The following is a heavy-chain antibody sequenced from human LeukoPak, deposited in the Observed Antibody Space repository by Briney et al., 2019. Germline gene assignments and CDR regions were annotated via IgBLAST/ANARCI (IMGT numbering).Heavy chain of an antibody. CDR2: IRYDGSNK. CDR3: AKDLRTTMTRGYYFDY. CDR1: GFTFSDYN. V-gene: IGHV3-30*02. D-gene: IGHD4-11*01. Sequence: PGGSLRLSRAASGFTFSDYNMNWVRQAPGKGLEWVSFIRYDGSNKYYADSVKGRFTISRDNSKNTLYLQMNSLRAEDTAVYYCAKDLRTTMTRGYYFDYWGQGTLVTVSS. J-gene: IGHJ4*02.